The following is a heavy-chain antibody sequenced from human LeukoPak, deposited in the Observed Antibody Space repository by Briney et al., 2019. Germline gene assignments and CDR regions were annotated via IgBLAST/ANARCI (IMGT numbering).Heavy chain of an antibody. CDR1: GGSISSGSYY. J-gene: IGHJ4*02. CDR2: IYTSGST. Sequence: SQTLSLTCTVSGGSISSGSYYWSWIRQPAGKGLEWIGRIYTSGSTNYNPSLKSRVTISVGTSKNQFSLKLSSVTAADTAVYYCARLKMLFNYYDSSGYRRTGYFDYWGQGTLVTVSS. D-gene: IGHD3-22*01. CDR3: ARLKMLFNYYDSSGYRRTGYFDY. V-gene: IGHV4-61*02.